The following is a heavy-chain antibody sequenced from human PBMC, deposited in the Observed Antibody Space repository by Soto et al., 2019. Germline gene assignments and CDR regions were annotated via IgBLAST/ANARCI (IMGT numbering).Heavy chain of an antibody. CDR3: ARDEKCSGGSCYLPYYYYGMDV. CDR1: GFTFSSYS. D-gene: IGHD2-15*01. Sequence: GGSLRLSCAASGFTFSSYSMNWVRRAPGKGLEWVSSISSSSSYIYYADSVKGRFTISRDNAKNSLYLQMNSLRAEDTAVYYCARDEKCSGGSCYLPYYYYGMDVWGQGTPVTVS. V-gene: IGHV3-21*01. J-gene: IGHJ6*02. CDR2: ISSSSSYI.